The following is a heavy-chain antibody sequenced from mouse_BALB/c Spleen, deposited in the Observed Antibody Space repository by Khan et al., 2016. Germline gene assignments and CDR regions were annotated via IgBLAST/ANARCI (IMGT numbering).Heavy chain of an antibody. J-gene: IGHJ4*01. CDR2: IDPFNGGT. D-gene: IGHD1-1*01. CDR3: ASSTQSFYAMDY. CDR1: GYSFTSYY. V-gene: IGHV1S135*01. Sequence: VQLQQSGPELMKPGASVKISCKASGYSFTSYYMHWVKQSHGKSLEWIGYIDPFNGGTSYNQKFKGKATSTVDKSSSTAYMHLSSLTSEDSAVYYCASSTQSFYAMDYWGQGTSVTVSS.